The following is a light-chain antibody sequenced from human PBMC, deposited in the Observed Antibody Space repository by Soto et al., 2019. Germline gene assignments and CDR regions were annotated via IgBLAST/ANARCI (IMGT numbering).Light chain of an antibody. CDR2: DVY. CDR3: SSYEGSHAWV. CDR1: TSDV. V-gene: IGLV2-11*01. Sequence: QSVLTQPRSVSGSPGQSVTISCTGTTSDVSWYQHHPGKAPKLMIYDVYKRPSGVPDRFSGSKSGNTASLTISGLQAEDEDDYYCSSYEGSHAWVFGGGTKLTVL. J-gene: IGLJ3*02.